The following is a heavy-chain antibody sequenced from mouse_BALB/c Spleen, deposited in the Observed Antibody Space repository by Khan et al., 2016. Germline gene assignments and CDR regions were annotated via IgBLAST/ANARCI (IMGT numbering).Heavy chain of an antibody. Sequence: LVKTGASVKISCKASGYSFTGYYMHWVKQSHGKSLEWIGYITCYNGATSYNQKFKGKATFTVDTSSSTAYMQFNSLTSEDSAVYYCASAGDYYRYTFYAMDYWGQGTSVTVSS. CDR2: ITCYNGAT. J-gene: IGHJ4*01. D-gene: IGHD2-14*01. CDR3: ASAGDYYRYTFYAMDY. V-gene: IGHV1S34*01. CDR1: GYSFTGYY.